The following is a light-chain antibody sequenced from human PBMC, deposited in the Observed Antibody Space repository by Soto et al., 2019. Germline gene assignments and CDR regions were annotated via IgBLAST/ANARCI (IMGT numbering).Light chain of an antibody. CDR3: QQFNSYPIT. CDR2: SAS. V-gene: IGKV1-12*01. J-gene: IGKJ5*01. CDR1: QGISSW. Sequence: DIQMTQSPSSVSASVGNRVTISCRASQGISSWLAWYQQKPGKAPSLLIYSASTLYSGVPSRFSGSGSGTEFTLTISGLQPDDFATYYCQQFNSYPITFGQGTRLEI.